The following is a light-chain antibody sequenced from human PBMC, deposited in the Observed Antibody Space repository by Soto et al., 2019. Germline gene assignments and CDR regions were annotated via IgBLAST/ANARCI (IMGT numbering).Light chain of an antibody. CDR3: ASWDDRLNGYV. V-gene: IGLV1-47*02. J-gene: IGLJ1*01. CDR1: SSNRLFNY. Sequence: SVLTQPPSASRTPGQRFTFACTDSSSNRLFNYVHWYQQLPGTAPKVLIYSNNLRPSGVPDRFFGSKSGTSASLAISVLRSEDEADYYCASWDDRLNGYVVGTVT. CDR2: SNN.